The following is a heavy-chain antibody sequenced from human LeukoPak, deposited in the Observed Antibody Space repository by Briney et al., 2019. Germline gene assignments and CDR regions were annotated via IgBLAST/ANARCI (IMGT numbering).Heavy chain of an antibody. CDR3: ARGPGLAPSEAFDL. V-gene: IGHV4-4*07. CDR2: FHPIDR. CDR1: GDSITSYY. Sequence: PSETLSLTCIVSGDSITSYYWSWIRQPTGKGLEWIWRFHPIDRGYSPSLKSRVTMSLDTSKNYFSLRLSSVTAAHTAVYSCARGPGLAPSEAFDLWGQGTMVTVSS. J-gene: IGHJ3*01.